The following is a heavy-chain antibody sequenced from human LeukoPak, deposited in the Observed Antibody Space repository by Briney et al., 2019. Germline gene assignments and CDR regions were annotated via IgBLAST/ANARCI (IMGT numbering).Heavy chain of an antibody. Sequence: PGGSLRLSCAVSGFTFSGFWMSWSRQAPGKGLEWVSSITSTSNYIYYADSLRGRFTISRDNAKNSLYLRMNSLRAEDTAVYYCARDSHYDYGDYIFDYWGQGTLVTVSS. CDR1: GFTFSGFW. V-gene: IGHV3-21*01. CDR3: ARDSHYDYGDYIFDY. J-gene: IGHJ4*02. D-gene: IGHD4-17*01. CDR2: ITSTSNYI.